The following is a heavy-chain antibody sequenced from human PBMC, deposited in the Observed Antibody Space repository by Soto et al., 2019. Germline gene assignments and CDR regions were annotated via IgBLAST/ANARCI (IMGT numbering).Heavy chain of an antibody. CDR3: SRGRGGHFDY. CDR2: IYDTGST. Sequence: PSETLSLTCSVSCGSMSFYYWMWIRQPPGRGLEWIGYIYDTGSTNYNPSLKSRVTMSVDTSKSQFSLNLISVTAADTAVYYCSRGRGGHFDYWGQGVLVTVSS. CDR1: CGSMSFYY. D-gene: IGHD3-10*01. V-gene: IGHV4-59*01. J-gene: IGHJ4*02.